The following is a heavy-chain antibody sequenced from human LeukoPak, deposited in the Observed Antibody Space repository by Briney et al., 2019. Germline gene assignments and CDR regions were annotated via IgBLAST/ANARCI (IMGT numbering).Heavy chain of an antibody. Sequence: GGSLRLSCAASGFTFSDHYMDWVRQAPGKGLEWVGRTRNKTNSYTTEYAASVKGRFTISRDDSKNSLYLQMNSLKTEDTAVYYCASTPGGYWGQGTLVTVSS. V-gene: IGHV3-72*01. CDR2: TRNKTNSYTT. J-gene: IGHJ4*02. CDR3: ASTPGGY. D-gene: IGHD3-16*01. CDR1: GFTFSDHY.